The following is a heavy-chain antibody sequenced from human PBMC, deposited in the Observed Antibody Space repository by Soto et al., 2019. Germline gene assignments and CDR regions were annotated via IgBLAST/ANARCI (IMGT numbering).Heavy chain of an antibody. CDR2: INHSGTT. V-gene: IGHV4-34*01. CDR1: GGSFSGFC. D-gene: IGHD6-19*01. J-gene: IGHJ4*02. Sequence: PSETLSLTCTVSGGSFSGFCWTWIRQPPGKGLGWIGEINHSGTTNYISSLKISGTISQDMAETQFSLSLTSLTVADTAVYYCVRGQWLPRGEYWGQGTRVTVSS. CDR3: VRGQWLPRGEY.